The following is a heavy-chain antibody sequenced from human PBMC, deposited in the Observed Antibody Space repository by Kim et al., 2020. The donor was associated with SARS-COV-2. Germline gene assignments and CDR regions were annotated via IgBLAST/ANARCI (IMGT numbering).Heavy chain of an antibody. CDR3: AKAIPQSCYWCYGMDV. V-gene: IGHV3-23*01. Sequence: GGSLRLSCAASGFTFSSYAMSWVRQAPGKGLEWVSAISGSGGSTYYADSVKGRFTISRDNSKNTLYLQMNSLRAEDTAVYYCAKAIPQSCYWCYGMDVWGQGTTVTVSS. CDR2: ISGSGGST. D-gene: IGHD2-15*01. CDR1: GFTFSSYA. J-gene: IGHJ6*02.